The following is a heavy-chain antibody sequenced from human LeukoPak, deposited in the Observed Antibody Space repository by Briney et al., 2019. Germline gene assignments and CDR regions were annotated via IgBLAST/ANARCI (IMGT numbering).Heavy chain of an antibody. D-gene: IGHD4-23*01. CDR2: TRNKANNYAT. CDR3: TRWRSGTSD. Sequence: GGSLRLSCAVSGYTFRDHYIDWVRQAPGEGLEWVGHTRNKANNYATEYAASVKGRFTISRDDSRNSVYLQMNSLKTEDTAVYYCTRWRSGTSDWGQGTLVTVSS. V-gene: IGHV3-72*01. J-gene: IGHJ4*02. CDR1: GYTFRDHY.